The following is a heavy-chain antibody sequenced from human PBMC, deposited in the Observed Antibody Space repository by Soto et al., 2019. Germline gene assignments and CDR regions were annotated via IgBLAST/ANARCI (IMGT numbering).Heavy chain of an antibody. CDR3: AKDHDSSGYPTFDY. D-gene: IGHD3-22*01. Sequence: GWSLRLSCSASGFTCSNYAMSWFRQAPGKGLEWVSFISGSGGSTYYADSVKGRFTISRDNSKNTLYLQMNSLRAEDTAVYYCAKDHDSSGYPTFDYWGQGTLVTVSS. CDR1: GFTCSNYA. CDR2: ISGSGGST. J-gene: IGHJ4*02. V-gene: IGHV3-23*01.